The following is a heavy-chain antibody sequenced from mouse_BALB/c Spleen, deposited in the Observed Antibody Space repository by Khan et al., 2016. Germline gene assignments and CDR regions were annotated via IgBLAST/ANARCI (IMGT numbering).Heavy chain of an antibody. V-gene: IGHV3-2*02. CDR2: IGYSSST. J-gene: IGHJ3*01. CDR1: GYSITSDYA. CDR3: ALLRLAY. D-gene: IGHD1-2*01. Sequence: EVQLQESGPGLVKPSQSLSLTCTVTGYSITSDYAWNWIRQFPGNKLEWMGYIGYSSSTSYNPSLKSRISITRDSSKNQFFLQLNSVTTEDTATYYCALLRLAYWGQGTLVTVSA.